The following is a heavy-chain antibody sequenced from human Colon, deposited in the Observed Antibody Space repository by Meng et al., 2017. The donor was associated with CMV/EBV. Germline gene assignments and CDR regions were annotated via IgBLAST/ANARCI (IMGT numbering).Heavy chain of an antibody. J-gene: IGHJ6*02. D-gene: IGHD3-22*01. CDR3: ARGDLVRLFSYYYGMDV. CDR1: GYTFTGHY. Sequence: ASVKVSCKASGYTFTGHYIYWVRQAPGQGLEWMGWINPNSGGRNFAQQFQGRVSMTRDTSINTAYMELTGLTSDDTAVYYCARGDLVRLFSYYYGMDVWGQGTTVTVSS. V-gene: IGHV1-2*02. CDR2: INPNSGGR.